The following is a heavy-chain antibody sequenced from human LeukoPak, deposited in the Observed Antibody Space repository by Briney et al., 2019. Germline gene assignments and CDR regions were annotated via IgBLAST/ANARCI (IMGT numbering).Heavy chain of an antibody. D-gene: IGHD3-9*01. J-gene: IGHJ4*02. V-gene: IGHV1-18*01. CDR3: ARRTNYDILTGYSARGYYFDY. Sequence: ASVKVSCKASGYSYTRLGVAWVRQAPGQGLEWMGWISAYNDDTRYAQKFQGRVTVTSDPATNTAYMELRSLRSDDTAVHYCARRTNYDILTGYSARGYYFDYWGRGTLVTVSA. CDR1: GYSYTRLG. CDR2: ISAYNDDT.